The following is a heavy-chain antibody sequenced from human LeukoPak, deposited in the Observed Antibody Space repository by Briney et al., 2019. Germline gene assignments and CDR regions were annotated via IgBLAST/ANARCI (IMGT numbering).Heavy chain of an antibody. CDR3: ARDAYHDFWSGYYTGFDP. V-gene: IGHV1-46*01. CDR1: GYTFTSYY. CDR2: INPSGGST. D-gene: IGHD3-3*01. J-gene: IGHJ5*02. Sequence: GASVKVSCKASGYTFTSYYMHWVRRAPGQGLEWMGIINPSGGSTSYAQKFQGRVTMTRDMSTSTVYMELSSLRSEDTAVYYCARDAYHDFWSGYYTGFDPWGQGTLVTVSS.